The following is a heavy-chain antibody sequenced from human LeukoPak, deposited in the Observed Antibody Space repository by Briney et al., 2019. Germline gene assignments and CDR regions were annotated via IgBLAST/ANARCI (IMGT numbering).Heavy chain of an antibody. D-gene: IGHD1-7*01. CDR2: INTNTGNP. V-gene: IGHV7-4-1*02. CDR3: ARESRMNWNYNAFDI. CDR1: GYTFTSYA. Sequence: ASVKASCKASGYTFTSYAMNWVRQAPGQGLEWMGWINTNTGNPTYAQGFTGRFVFSLDTSVSTAYLQISSLKAEDTAVYYCARESRMNWNYNAFDIWGQGTMVTVSS. J-gene: IGHJ3*02.